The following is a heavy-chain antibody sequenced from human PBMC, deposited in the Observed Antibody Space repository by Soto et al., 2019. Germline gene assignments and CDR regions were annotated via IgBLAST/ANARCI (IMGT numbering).Heavy chain of an antibody. J-gene: IGHJ4*02. CDR1: GGSFDGYY. Sequence: SETLSLTCALYGGSFDGYYWSWIRQSPGKGLEWIGEIHHSGSTKYNPSLKSRVSLSVDTSTKQFSLKMTSMTAADRGVYYCARGVDYWSGYLFWGQGAPVTVSS. D-gene: IGHD3-3*01. CDR3: ARGVDYWSGYLF. V-gene: IGHV4-34*01. CDR2: IHHSGST.